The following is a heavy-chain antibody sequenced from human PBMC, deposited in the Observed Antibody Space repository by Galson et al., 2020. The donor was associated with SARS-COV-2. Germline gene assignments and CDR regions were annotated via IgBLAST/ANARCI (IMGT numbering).Heavy chain of an antibody. CDR3: ARNDYYYYYYMDV. Sequence: AGSLRLSCAASGFTFSNYGMHWVRQAPGKGLEWVADIWYDGSNKYYADSVKGRFTISRDNSKNTLYLQMNSLRAEDTDVYYCARNDYYYYYYMDVWGKGTRVTSSS. CDR2: IWYDGSNK. J-gene: IGHJ6*03. D-gene: IGHD1-1*01. CDR1: GFTFSNYG. V-gene: IGHV3-33*01.